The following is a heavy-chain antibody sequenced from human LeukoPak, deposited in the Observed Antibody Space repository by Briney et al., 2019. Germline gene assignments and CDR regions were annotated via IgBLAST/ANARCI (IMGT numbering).Heavy chain of an antibody. V-gene: IGHV1-24*01. J-gene: IGHJ4*02. CDR3: TADVPNDDGDYVPIDY. Sequence: ASVKVSCKVSGYTLTELSMHWVRQAPGKGLEWMGGFDPEDGETIYAQKFQGRVTMTEDTSTDTAYMELSSLKTEDTAVYYCTADVPNDDGDYVPIDYWGQGTLVTVSS. CDR1: GYTLTELS. CDR2: FDPEDGET. D-gene: IGHD4-17*01.